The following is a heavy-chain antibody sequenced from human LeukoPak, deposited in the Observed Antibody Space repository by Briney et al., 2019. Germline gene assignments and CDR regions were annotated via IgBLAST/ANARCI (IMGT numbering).Heavy chain of an antibody. Sequence: GGSLRVSCAASGFTFSSYGMHWVRQAPGKGLEWVAVISYDGSNKYYADSVKGRFTISRDNSKNTLYLQMNSLRAEDTAVYYCARDSVKDYGDYGGSFDYWGQGTLVTVSS. CDR1: GFTFSSYG. CDR3: ARDSVKDYGDYGGSFDY. J-gene: IGHJ4*02. D-gene: IGHD4-17*01. V-gene: IGHV3-30*19. CDR2: ISYDGSNK.